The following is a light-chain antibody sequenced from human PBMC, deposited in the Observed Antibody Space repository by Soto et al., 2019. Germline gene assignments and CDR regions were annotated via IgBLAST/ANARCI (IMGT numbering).Light chain of an antibody. CDR3: CSYAGSSTPHVV. CDR2: EGS. J-gene: IGLJ2*01. V-gene: IGLV2-23*01. CDR1: SSDVGSYNL. Sequence: QSALTQPASVSGSPGQSITISCTGTSSDVGSYNLVSWYQQHPGKAPKLMIYEGSKRPSGVSNPFSGSKSGNTASLTISGLQAEDEADYYCCSYAGSSTPHVVFGGGTKVTVL.